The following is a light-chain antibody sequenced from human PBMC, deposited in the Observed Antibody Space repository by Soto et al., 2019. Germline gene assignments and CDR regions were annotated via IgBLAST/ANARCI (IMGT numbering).Light chain of an antibody. CDR3: QQTYRPPYT. CDR2: AAS. Sequence: DIQMTQSPSSLSASLGDRVTITCRASQSVNTFLNWYQQLPGRAPKVLIYAASSLQSGVPSRFSGNGSGTDFTLTISSLEPDDLATYFCQQTYRPPYTVAQGTRLEIK. V-gene: IGKV1-39*01. J-gene: IGKJ2*01. CDR1: QSVNTF.